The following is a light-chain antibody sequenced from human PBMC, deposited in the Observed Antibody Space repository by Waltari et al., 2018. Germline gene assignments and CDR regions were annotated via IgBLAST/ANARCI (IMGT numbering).Light chain of an antibody. CDR3: QVWHAAIDPGV. CDR1: NIGSYS. V-gene: IGLV3-21*04. CDR2: YDS. Sequence: SYVLTQPPSVSVAPGETARITRGGDNIGSYSVHWYQQKPGQAPVLVIFYDSDRPSGIPERFSGSNSGNTATLTISRVEAGDEANYYCQVWHAAIDPGVFGTGTEVTV. J-gene: IGLJ1*01.